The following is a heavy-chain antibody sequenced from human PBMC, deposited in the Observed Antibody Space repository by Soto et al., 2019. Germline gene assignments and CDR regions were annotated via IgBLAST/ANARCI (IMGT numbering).Heavy chain of an antibody. V-gene: IGHV3-72*01. J-gene: IGHJ4*02. Sequence: GGSLRLSCAGSGLTLSDHYIDWVRQAPGKGLEWVGRSRDKPQGYSTAYAASVKGRFTTSRDESKNSAYLQMNSLKTEDTAVYYCVRATYFSDSSGYTRCLDYWGQGTLVTVSS. CDR3: VRATYFSDSSGYTRCLDY. CDR1: GLTLSDHY. D-gene: IGHD3-22*01. CDR2: SRDKPQGYST.